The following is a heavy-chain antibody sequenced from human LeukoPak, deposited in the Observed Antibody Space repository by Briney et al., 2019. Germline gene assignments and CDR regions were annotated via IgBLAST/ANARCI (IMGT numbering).Heavy chain of an antibody. V-gene: IGHV3-23*01. Sequence: GGSLRLSCAASGFIFSSHGMNWVRQAPGKGLEWVSGISPSGDATFYADSVKGRFTISRDNSKNTLYLQMNSLRAEDTAVYYCAKDNGCSSTSCYAPYYFDYWGQGTLVTVSS. D-gene: IGHD2-2*01. CDR1: GFIFSSHG. CDR2: ISPSGDAT. J-gene: IGHJ4*02. CDR3: AKDNGCSSTSCYAPYYFDY.